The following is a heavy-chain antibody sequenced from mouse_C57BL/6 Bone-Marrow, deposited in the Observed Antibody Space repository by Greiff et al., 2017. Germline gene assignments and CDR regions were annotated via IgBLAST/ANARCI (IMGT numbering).Heavy chain of an antibody. CDR3: AIWGFYYYGYFDY. CDR2: INPGSGGT. V-gene: IGHV1-54*01. CDR1: GYAFTNYL. D-gene: IGHD1-1*01. Sequence: VQLQQSGAELVRPGTSVKVSCKASGYAFTNYLIEWVKQRPGQGLEWIGVINPGSGGTNYNEKFKGKATLTADKSSSTAYMQLSSLTSEDSAVYFCAIWGFYYYGYFDYWGQGTTLTVSS. J-gene: IGHJ2*01.